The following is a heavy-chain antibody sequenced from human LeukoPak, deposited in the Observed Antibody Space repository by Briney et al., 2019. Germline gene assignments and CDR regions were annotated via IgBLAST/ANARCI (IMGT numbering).Heavy chain of an antibody. V-gene: IGHV3-43*02. J-gene: IGHJ4*02. CDR1: GFNFRDYG. Sequence: GGSLRLSCAASGFNFRDYGIHWVRQAPGKGLEWLSVTSGNGRFTDYADSVKGRFTISRDNSKNSLFLQIHSVRTEDTAFYYCAKEQRPDSFPDFDYWGQGTLVTVSS. CDR3: AKEQRPDSFPDFDY. CDR2: TSGNGRFT. D-gene: IGHD4-11*01.